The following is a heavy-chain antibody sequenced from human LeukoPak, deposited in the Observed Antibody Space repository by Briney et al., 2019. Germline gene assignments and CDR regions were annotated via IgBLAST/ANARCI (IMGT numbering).Heavy chain of an antibody. CDR2: ISGSGGST. J-gene: IGHJ4*02. V-gene: IGHV3-23*01. CDR1: GFTFSSYA. CDR3: AKLRYCSSTSCFYYFDY. Sequence: GGSLRLSCAASGFTFSSYAMSWVRQAPGKGLEWVSAISGSGGSTYYADSVKGRFTISRDNSKNTLYLQMNSLRAEDTAVYYCAKLRYCSSTSCFYYFDYWGQGTLVTVSS. D-gene: IGHD2-2*01.